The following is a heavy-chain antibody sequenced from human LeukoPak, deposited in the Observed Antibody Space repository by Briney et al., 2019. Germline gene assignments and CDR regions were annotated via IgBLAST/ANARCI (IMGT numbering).Heavy chain of an antibody. CDR2: ISGSGGST. D-gene: IGHD3-22*01. J-gene: IGHJ4*02. Sequence: GGSLRLSCAASGLTFSSYAMSWVRQAPGKGLEWVSAISGSGGSTYYADSVKGRFTISRDNSKNTLYLQMNSLRAEDTAVYYCAKDLGYYYDSSGYSWGYWGQGTLVTVSS. CDR3: AKDLGYYYDSSGYSWGY. V-gene: IGHV3-23*01. CDR1: GLTFSSYA.